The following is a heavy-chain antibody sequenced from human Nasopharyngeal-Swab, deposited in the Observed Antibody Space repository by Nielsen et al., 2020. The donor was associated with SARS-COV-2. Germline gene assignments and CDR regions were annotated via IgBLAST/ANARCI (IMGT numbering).Heavy chain of an antibody. D-gene: IGHD2-2*01. V-gene: IGHV7-4-1*02. Sequence: ASVKVSCKTSGYTFTNYAMNWVRQAPGQGLEWMGWINTNTGNPMYAQGFTGRFVFSLDTPVSTAYLQISSLKAEDTAVYYCARDLVGLGYYWGQGTLVTVSS. CDR2: INTNTGNP. J-gene: IGHJ4*02. CDR1: GYTFTNYA. CDR3: ARDLVGLGYY.